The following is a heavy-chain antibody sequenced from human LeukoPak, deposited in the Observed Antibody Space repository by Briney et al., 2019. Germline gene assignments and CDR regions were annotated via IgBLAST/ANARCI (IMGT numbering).Heavy chain of an antibody. CDR3: ARPMTTVIAGHWFDP. D-gene: IGHD4-11*01. CDR1: GGSISSSSYY. V-gene: IGHV4-39*01. CDR2: IYYSGST. J-gene: IGHJ5*02. Sequence: SGTLSLTCTVSGGSISSSSYYWGWIRQPPGKGLEWIGSIYYSGSTYYNPSLKGRVTISVDTSKNQFSLKLSSVTAADTAVYYCARPMTTVIAGHWFDPWGQGTLVTVSS.